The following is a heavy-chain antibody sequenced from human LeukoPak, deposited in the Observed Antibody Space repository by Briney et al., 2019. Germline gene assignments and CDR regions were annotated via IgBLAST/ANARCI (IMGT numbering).Heavy chain of an antibody. CDR3: AKAVLLWFGELRYYFDY. D-gene: IGHD3-10*01. J-gene: IGHJ4*02. CDR1: GFTFSSYA. V-gene: IGHV3-23*01. CDR2: INGSGGST. Sequence: GGSLRLSCAASGFTFSSYAMSWVRQAPGKGLEWVSAINGSGGSTYYADSVKGRFTISRDNSKNTLYLQMNSLRAEDTAVYYCAKAVLLWFGELRYYFDYWGQGTLVTVSS.